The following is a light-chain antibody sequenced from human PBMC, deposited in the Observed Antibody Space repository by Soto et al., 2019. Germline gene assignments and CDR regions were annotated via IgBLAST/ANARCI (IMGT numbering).Light chain of an antibody. CDR1: QSLLQSNIFNY. CDR3: MQALHTPRT. V-gene: IGKV2-28*01. CDR2: LSS. Sequence: DLVMTQSPLSLSVTPGEPASISFRSSQSLLQSNIFNYLHWYVQKTGQSPDLLIYLSSSRASGVPDNLSGTISGTDVTLKISKVEAEDVGIFYCMQALHTPRTLGQGTKVDIK. J-gene: IGKJ1*01.